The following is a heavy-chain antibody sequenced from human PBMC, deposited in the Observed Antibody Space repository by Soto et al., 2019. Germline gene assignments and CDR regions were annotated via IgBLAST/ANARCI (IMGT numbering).Heavy chain of an antibody. Sequence: QVQLVQSGAAVKKPGSSVKVSCKASGGTFSSYTISWVRQAPGQGLEWMGRIIPILGIANYAQKCQGRVTITADKSTSTAYMELSSLRAEDAAVYYCSHQVVAKFDYRGQGALVAVSS. CDR1: GGTFSSYT. CDR3: SHQVVAKFDY. CDR2: IIPILGIA. J-gene: IGHJ4*02. D-gene: IGHD2-15*01. V-gene: IGHV1-69*02.